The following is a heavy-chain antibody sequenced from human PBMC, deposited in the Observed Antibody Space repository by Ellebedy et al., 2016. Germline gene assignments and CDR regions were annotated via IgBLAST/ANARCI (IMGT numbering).Heavy chain of an antibody. D-gene: IGHD4-17*01. Sequence: GESLKISXVASGFTFSNFFMSWVRQAPGGGLEWFSTISGDGDIIFSADSVKGRFTISRDNSRNTLYLQMDSLRAADTAVYYCYYGHYSGYWGQGTLVTVSS. CDR1: GFTFSNFF. CDR3: YYGHYSGY. CDR2: ISGDGDII. J-gene: IGHJ4*02. V-gene: IGHV3-23*01.